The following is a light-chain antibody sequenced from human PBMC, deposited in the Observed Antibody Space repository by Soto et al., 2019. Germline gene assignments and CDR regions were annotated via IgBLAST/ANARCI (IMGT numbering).Light chain of an antibody. V-gene: IGKV1-5*03. CDR2: KAS. CDR3: QHWHGFSWT. J-gene: IGKJ1*01. Sequence: DIQMTQSPSTLSASVGDRVTITCRASQSINDWVAWYQQKPGRAPKFLIYKASNLESGVPSRFSGSGSGTEFALTISSLQPDDFATYSCQHWHGFSWTFGQGTKVEIK. CDR1: QSINDW.